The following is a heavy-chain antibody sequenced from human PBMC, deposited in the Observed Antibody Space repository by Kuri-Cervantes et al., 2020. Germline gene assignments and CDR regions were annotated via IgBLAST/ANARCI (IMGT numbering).Heavy chain of an antibody. Sequence: SETLSLTCTVSGGSISSYYWSWIRQPPGKGLEWIGYIYYSGSTNYNPSLKSRVTISVDTSKNQFSLKLSSVTAADTAVYYCARGRRRSSSYYYYYYMDVWGKGTTVTVSS. V-gene: IGHV4-59*01. CDR2: IYYSGST. CDR1: GGSISSYY. D-gene: IGHD2-2*01. CDR3: ARGRRRSSSYYYYYYMDV. J-gene: IGHJ6*03.